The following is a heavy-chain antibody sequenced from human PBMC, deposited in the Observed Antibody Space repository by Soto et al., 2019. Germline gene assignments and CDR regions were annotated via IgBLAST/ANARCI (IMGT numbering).Heavy chain of an antibody. J-gene: IGHJ6*02. CDR3: ARMDTAMVDYYYGMAV. V-gene: IGHV3-53*01. CDR2: IYSGGST. CDR1: GFTVSSNY. Sequence: PGGSLRLSCAASGFTVSSNYMSWVRQAPGKGLEWVSVIYSGGSTYYADSVKGRFTISRDNSKNTLYLQMNSLRAEDTAVYYCARMDTAMVDYYYGMAVWGQGTTVTV. D-gene: IGHD5-18*01.